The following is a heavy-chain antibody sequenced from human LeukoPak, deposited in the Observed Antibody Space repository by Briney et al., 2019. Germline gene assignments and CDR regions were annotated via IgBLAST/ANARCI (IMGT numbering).Heavy chain of an antibody. CDR2: IDSSSNYI. J-gene: IGHJ4*02. D-gene: IGHD1-26*01. Sequence: GGSLRLSCAASGFSFSSYSMNWVRQAPGKGLEWVSSIDSSSNYIFYADSVRGRFTISRDNAKNSLDMQMNNPRDEDTAIYYCTKAGVVGAKAGFDNWGQVILVTVSS. CDR1: GFSFSSYS. CDR3: TKAGVVGAKAGFDN. V-gene: IGHV3-21*01.